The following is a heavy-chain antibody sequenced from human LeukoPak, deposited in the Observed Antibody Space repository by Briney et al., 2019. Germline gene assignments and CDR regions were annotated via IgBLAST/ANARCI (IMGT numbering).Heavy chain of an antibody. Sequence: SETLSLTCTVSGDSISTGGYYWNWIRQLPGKGLEWIGCIYYSGNTYYNPSLQSRVTISVDTSRNMFSLRLTSVTAADTALYYCARLKKAEGSLLDFWGQGNLVTVSS. CDR2: IYYSGNT. CDR3: ARLKKAEGSLLDF. V-gene: IGHV4-31*03. CDR1: GDSISTGGYY. J-gene: IGHJ4*02.